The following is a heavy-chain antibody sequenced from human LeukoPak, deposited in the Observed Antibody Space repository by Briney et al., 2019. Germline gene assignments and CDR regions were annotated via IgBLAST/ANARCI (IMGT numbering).Heavy chain of an antibody. CDR2: ISYDGSNR. Sequence: GRSLRLSCAASGFTFSSYGMHWVRQAPGKGLEWVAVISYDGSNRYYADSVKGRFTISRDNSKNTLHLQMNSLRAEDTAVYYCAKDVRYGSGFVYYGMDVWGKGTTVTVSS. CDR1: GFTFSSYG. CDR3: AKDVRYGSGFVYYGMDV. V-gene: IGHV3-30*18. J-gene: IGHJ6*04. D-gene: IGHD3-10*01.